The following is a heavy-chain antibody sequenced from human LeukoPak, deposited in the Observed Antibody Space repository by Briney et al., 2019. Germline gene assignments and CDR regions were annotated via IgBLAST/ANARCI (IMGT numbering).Heavy chain of an antibody. Sequence: PGGSLRLSCAASGFTFSDYSMNWVRQALGKGLEWVSYIGANSAIYYADSVKGRFTISRDNAKNSLSLQMNSLRDDDTAVYYCAREGYYGAFDIWGQGTMVTVSS. D-gene: IGHD3-10*01. V-gene: IGHV3-48*02. J-gene: IGHJ3*02. CDR2: IGANSAI. CDR1: GFTFSDYS. CDR3: AREGYYGAFDI.